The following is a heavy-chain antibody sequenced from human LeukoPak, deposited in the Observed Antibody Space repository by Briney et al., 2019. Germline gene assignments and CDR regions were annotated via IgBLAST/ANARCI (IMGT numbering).Heavy chain of an antibody. CDR3: ARDKGTVATYYYYYMDV. Sequence: GASEKVSCKASGYTFTSYGISWVRQAPGQGLEWMGWISAHNGNTNYEEKVQGRVTMTTDTSTSTAYMELRSLRSDDAAVYYCARDKGTVATYYYYYMDVWGKGTTVTVSS. D-gene: IGHD6-19*01. CDR2: ISAHNGNT. V-gene: IGHV1-18*01. CDR1: GYTFTSYG. J-gene: IGHJ6*03.